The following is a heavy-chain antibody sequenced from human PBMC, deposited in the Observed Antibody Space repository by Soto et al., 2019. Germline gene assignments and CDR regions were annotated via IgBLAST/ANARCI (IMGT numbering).Heavy chain of an antibody. CDR3: AKARDPEYAFDI. V-gene: IGHV3-9*01. CDR2: ISWNSGSI. Sequence: GGSLRLSCAASGFTFDDYAMHWVRQAPGKGLEWVSGISWNSGSIGYADSVKGRFTIPRDNAKNSLYLQMNSLRAEDTALYYCAKARDPEYAFDIWGQGTMVTVSS. CDR1: GFTFDDYA. J-gene: IGHJ3*02.